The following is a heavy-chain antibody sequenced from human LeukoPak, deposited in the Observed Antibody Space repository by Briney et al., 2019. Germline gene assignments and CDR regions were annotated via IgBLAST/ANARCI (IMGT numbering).Heavy chain of an antibody. CDR3: ARDPSSSGWYGYYFDY. D-gene: IGHD6-19*01. J-gene: IGHJ4*02. Sequence: GGSLRLSCAASGFTLSSYTMNWVRQAPGKGLEWVSSISSSSSSIYYADSVKGRFTISRDNAKNSLYLQMNSLRAEDTAVYYCARDPSSSGWYGYYFDYWGQGTLVSVSS. V-gene: IGHV3-21*01. CDR1: GFTLSSYT. CDR2: ISSSSSSI.